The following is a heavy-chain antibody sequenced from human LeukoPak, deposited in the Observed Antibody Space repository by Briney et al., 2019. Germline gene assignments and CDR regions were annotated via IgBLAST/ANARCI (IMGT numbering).Heavy chain of an antibody. CDR3: ARSPRYSSSWHQTSYYFDY. CDR2: INHSGST. V-gene: IGHV4-34*01. CDR1: GGSFSGYY. J-gene: IGHJ4*02. D-gene: IGHD6-13*01. Sequence: PSETLSLACAVYGGSFSGYYWSWLRHPPGKGLEWIGEINHSGSTNYNPSLKSRVTISVDTSKNQFSLKLSSVTAVDTAVYYCARSPRYSSSWHQTSYYFDYWGQGTLVTVSS.